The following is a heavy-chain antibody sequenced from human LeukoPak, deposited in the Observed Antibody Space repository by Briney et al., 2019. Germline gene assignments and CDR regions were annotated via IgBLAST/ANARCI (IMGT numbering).Heavy chain of an antibody. V-gene: IGHV3-49*03. CDR1: GFTFGDYA. CDR3: TRDRGAYNLYDY. Sequence: GGSLRLSSTASGFTFGDYAMSWIRQAPGKGLEWVGFIRSKAYGETADYAASVKGRFTISRDDSKAIAYLQMNSLKTEDTAVYHCTRDRGAYNLYDYWGQGTLVTVSS. D-gene: IGHD1-1*01. J-gene: IGHJ4*02. CDR2: IRSKAYGETA.